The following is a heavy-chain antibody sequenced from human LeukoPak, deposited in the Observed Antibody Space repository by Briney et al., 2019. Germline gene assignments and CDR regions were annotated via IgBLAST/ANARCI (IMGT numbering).Heavy chain of an antibody. CDR3: ARGPLNPHRDYYYYYMDV. Sequence: GASVKVSCKASGYTFTRYDINWVRQATGQGLKWMGWMNPNSGNTGYAQKFQGRVTMTRNTSISTAYMELSSLRSEDTAVYYCARGPLNPHRDYYYYYMDVWGKGTTVTVSS. CDR2: MNPNSGNT. V-gene: IGHV1-8*01. CDR1: GYTFTRYD. J-gene: IGHJ6*03.